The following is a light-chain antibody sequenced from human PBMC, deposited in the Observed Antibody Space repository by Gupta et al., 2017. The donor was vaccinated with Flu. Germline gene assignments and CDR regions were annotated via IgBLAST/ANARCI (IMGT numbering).Light chain of an antibody. V-gene: IGKV2-28*01. Sequence: IPGEATTISNTSSRILLHTNTYNYLAWYPHKPVQSPRLLIYWASNRASGVPDRFSGSGSGTDFTLTISILQAEDVAVYYCLQSSPTPRMFGQGTKVEIK. J-gene: IGKJ1*01. CDR2: WAS. CDR3: LQSSPTPRM. CDR1: RILLHTNTYNY.